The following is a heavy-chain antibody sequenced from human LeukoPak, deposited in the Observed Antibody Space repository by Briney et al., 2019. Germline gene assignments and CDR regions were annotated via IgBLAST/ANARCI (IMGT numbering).Heavy chain of an antibody. J-gene: IGHJ5*02. D-gene: IGHD6-19*01. V-gene: IGHV3-23*01. Sequence: GGSLRLSCAASGFTFSSYGMHWVRQAPGKGLDWVSAISGSGDRTYYADSVKGRFTISRDNSKRTVHLQMNSLRVEDTAVYYCAKALDTSAWFVPFDPWGQGTLVTVSS. CDR3: AKALDTSAWFVPFDP. CDR1: GFTFSSYG. CDR2: ISGSGDRT.